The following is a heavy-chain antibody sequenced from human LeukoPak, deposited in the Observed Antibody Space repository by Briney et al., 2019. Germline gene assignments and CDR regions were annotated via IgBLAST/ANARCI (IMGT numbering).Heavy chain of an antibody. CDR1: GGSFSGYY. CDR2: INLRGGT. CDR3: VRGVSGWYGFDY. D-gene: IGHD6-19*01. Sequence: SETLSLTCAVHGGSFSGYYWTWIRQPPGKGLEWIGEINLRGGTKYNPSLKSRVTISAETSNNQFFLKLNSVTGADTAVYYCVRGVSGWYGFDYWGQGTLVTVSS. J-gene: IGHJ4*02. V-gene: IGHV4-34*01.